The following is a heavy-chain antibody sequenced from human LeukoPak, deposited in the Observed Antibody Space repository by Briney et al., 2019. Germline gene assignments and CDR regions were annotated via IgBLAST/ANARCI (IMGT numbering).Heavy chain of an antibody. CDR2: IIPIFGIA. Sequence: SVKVSCKASGGTFSSYAISWVRQAPGQGLEWMGRIIPIFGIANYAQKFQGRVTITADKSTSTAYMELSSLRSEDTAVYYCARGYGSGSYSSFDYWGQGTLVTVSS. CDR1: GGTFSSYA. D-gene: IGHD3-10*01. J-gene: IGHJ4*02. CDR3: ARGYGSGSYSSFDY. V-gene: IGHV1-69*04.